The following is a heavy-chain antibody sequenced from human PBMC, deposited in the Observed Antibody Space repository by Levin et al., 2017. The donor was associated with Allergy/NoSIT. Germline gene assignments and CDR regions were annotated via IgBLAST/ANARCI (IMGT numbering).Heavy chain of an antibody. CDR1: GGSFTHYY. V-gene: IGHV4-34*01. CDR2: IDYSGIT. CDR3: ARGEKTYSFDSTGYYYHP. D-gene: IGHD3-22*01. J-gene: IGHJ5*02. Sequence: GSLRLSCAVYGGSFTHYYWTWIRQPPGKGLEWIAEIDYSGITNYSPSLKSRATISVDFSKNQFSLRLTSVTAADTAMYYCARGEKTYSFDSTGYYYHPWGQGTLVTVSS.